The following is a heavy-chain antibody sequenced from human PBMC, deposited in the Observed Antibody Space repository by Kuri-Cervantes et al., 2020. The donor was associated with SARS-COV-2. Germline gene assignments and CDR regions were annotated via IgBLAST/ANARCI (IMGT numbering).Heavy chain of an antibody. CDR2: INPDGSYT. CDR3: VRDGDHWNFDY. J-gene: IGHJ4*02. D-gene: IGHD1-1*01. V-gene: IGHV3-74*01. Sequence: GGSLRLSCAASGFTFSSYAMHWVRQAPGKGLVCVSRINPDGSYTNNADSVKGRFTLSRDNAKNSLYLQMNSLRAEDTAVYYCVRDGDHWNFDYWGQGTLVTVSS. CDR1: GFTFSSYA.